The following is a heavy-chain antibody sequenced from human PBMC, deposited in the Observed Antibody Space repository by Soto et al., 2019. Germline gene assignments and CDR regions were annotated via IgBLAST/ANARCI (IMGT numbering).Heavy chain of an antibody. V-gene: IGHV1-69*01. CDR1: GGTFSSYA. Sequence: QVQLVQSGAEVKKPGSSVKVSCKASGGTFSSYAISWVRQAPGQGLEWMGGIIPIFGTANYAQKFQGRVTITADESTSTAYMELSSLRSEDTAMYYCATAEGDFWSGYYLKDDAFDIWGQGTMVTVSS. CDR2: IIPIFGTA. CDR3: ATAEGDFWSGYYLKDDAFDI. D-gene: IGHD3-3*01. J-gene: IGHJ3*02.